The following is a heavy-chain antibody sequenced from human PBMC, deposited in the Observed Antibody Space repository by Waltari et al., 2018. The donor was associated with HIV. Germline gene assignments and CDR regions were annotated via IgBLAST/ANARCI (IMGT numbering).Heavy chain of an antibody. V-gene: IGHV4-39*01. D-gene: IGHD3-10*01. CDR2: IAYSEKT. CDR1: GGSMSSRSNDY. Sequence: QLQLQESGPGLVKPSETLSLTCTVSGGSMSSRSNDYWGWIRQPPGKGLEWTGSIAYSEKTYYNQSLKGRVTLSIDTSENQFSLRLNSVTATDTAVYYCTRIKGTIYSSYFGMDVWGQGTTVIVSS. CDR3: TRIKGTIYSSYFGMDV. J-gene: IGHJ6*02.